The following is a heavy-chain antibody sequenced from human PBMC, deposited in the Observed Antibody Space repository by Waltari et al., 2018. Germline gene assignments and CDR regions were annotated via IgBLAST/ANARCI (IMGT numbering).Heavy chain of an antibody. V-gene: IGHV3-30*03. Sequence: QVQLVESGGGVVQPGRSLRLSCAASGFTFSSYGMHWFRQAPGKGLEWVAVISYDGSNKYYADSVKGRFTISRDNSKNTLYLQMNSLRAEDTAVYYCATPGRGGGAFDIWGQGTMVTVSS. J-gene: IGHJ3*02. D-gene: IGHD1-26*01. CDR1: GFTFSSYG. CDR3: ATPGRGGGAFDI. CDR2: ISYDGSNK.